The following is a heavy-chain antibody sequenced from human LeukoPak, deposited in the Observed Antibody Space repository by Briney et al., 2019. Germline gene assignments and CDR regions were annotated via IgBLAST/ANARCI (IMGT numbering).Heavy chain of an antibody. D-gene: IGHD3-9*01. CDR2: ISAYNGNT. J-gene: IGHJ4*02. CDR1: GYTFTSYG. V-gene: IGHV1-18*01. CDR3: ARDPYYDILTGYSHFGY. Sequence: ASVKVSCKASGYTFTSYGIGWVRQAPGQGLEWMGWISAYNGNTNYAQKLQGRVTMTTDTSTSTTYMELRSLRSDDTAVYYCARDPYYDILTGYSHFGYWGQGTLVTVSS.